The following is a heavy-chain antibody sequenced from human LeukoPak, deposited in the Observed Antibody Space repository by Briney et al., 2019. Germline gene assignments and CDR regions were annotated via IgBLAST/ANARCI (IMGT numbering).Heavy chain of an antibody. CDR1: GGSMSPYH. V-gene: IGHV4-59*08. D-gene: IGHD6-19*01. CDR3: ARAVSGRFDY. Sequence: SQTLSLTCTVSGGSMSPYHWGWIRQPPGKGLGWTGYIYYSGSTNYNPSLKSRVTISVDTSKNQFSLKLSSVTAADTAIYYCARAVSGRFDYWGQGTLVTVSS. J-gene: IGHJ4*02. CDR2: IYYSGST.